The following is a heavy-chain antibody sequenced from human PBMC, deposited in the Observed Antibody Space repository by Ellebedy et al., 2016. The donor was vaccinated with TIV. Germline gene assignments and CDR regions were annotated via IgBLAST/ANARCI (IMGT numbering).Heavy chain of an antibody. CDR3: AREVQPLSTKFDY. J-gene: IGHJ4*02. Sequence: PGGSLRLSCAASGFSASYNYLTWVRQAPGKGLEWVGRVKTNNEGGTTDYGAPVRGRFIISRDDSKNTLYLQMNSLRTEDTAVYYCAREVQPLSTKFDYWGQGTLVTVSS. CDR1: GFSASYNY. CDR2: VKTNNEGGTT. V-gene: IGHV3-15*01. D-gene: IGHD5-24*01.